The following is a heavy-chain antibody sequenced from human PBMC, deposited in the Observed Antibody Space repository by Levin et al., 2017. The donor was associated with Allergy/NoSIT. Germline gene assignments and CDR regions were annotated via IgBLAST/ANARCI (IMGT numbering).Heavy chain of an antibody. CDR3: ARDSRGEREYYDILTGPDY. V-gene: IGHV3-33*01. D-gene: IGHD3-9*01. J-gene: IGHJ4*02. CDR1: GFTFSSYG. Sequence: GESLKISCAASGFTFSSYGMHWVRQAPGKGLEWVAVIWYDGSNKYYADSVKGRFTISRDNSKNTLYLQMNSLRAEDTAVYYCARDSRGEREYYDILTGPDYWGQGTLVTVSS. CDR2: IWYDGSNK.